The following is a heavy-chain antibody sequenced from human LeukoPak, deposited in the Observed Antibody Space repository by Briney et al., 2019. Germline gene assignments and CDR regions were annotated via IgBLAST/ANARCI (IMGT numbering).Heavy chain of an antibody. CDR3: ARVGAWDLQRVFDY. CDR1: GFRFGDYW. CDR2: IKQDGAEK. Sequence: GGSLRLSCAASGFRFGDYWMTWARHVPGKGLEWVANIKQDGAEKHYAESVEGRFIISRDNAKNSLYLEMDSLKVEDTAMYYCARVGAWDLQRVFDYWGQGTLVTVSS. J-gene: IGHJ4*02. D-gene: IGHD1-26*01. V-gene: IGHV3-7*01.